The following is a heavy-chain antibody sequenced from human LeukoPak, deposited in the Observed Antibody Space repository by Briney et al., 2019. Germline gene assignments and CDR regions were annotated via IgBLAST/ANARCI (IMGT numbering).Heavy chain of an antibody. Sequence: GGSLRLSCAASGFTFSSYSMNWVRQAPGKGLEWVSSISSSSSYIYYADSVKGRFTISRDNAKNSLYLQMNSLRAEDTAVYYCANSGYSYGKDYWGQGTLVTVSS. CDR3: ANSGYSYGKDY. V-gene: IGHV3-21*01. D-gene: IGHD5-18*01. J-gene: IGHJ4*02. CDR1: GFTFSSYS. CDR2: ISSSSSYI.